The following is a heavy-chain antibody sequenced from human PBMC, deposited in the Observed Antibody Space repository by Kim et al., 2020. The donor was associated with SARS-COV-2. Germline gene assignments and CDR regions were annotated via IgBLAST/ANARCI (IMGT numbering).Heavy chain of an antibody. Sequence: AGSVKGRFTIPRDNSKNTLYLQMNSLRAEDTAVYYCARGDKGSGSYYNFDYWGQGTLVTVSS. V-gene: IGHV3-53*01. CDR3: ARGDKGSGSYYNFDY. D-gene: IGHD3-10*01. J-gene: IGHJ4*02.